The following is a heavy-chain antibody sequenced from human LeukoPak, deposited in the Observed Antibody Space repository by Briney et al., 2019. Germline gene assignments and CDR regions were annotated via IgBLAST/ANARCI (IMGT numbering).Heavy chain of an antibody. Sequence: SETLSLTCAVYGGSFSGYNWSWIRQPPGKGLEWIGEINHSGSTNYNPSLKSRVTISVDTSKNQFSLKLTSVTAADTAVYYCARPLLADSYDSSGLAYWGQGTVVTVSS. CDR3: ARPLLADSYDSSGLAY. D-gene: IGHD3-22*01. CDR1: GGSFSGYN. J-gene: IGHJ4*02. CDR2: INHSGST. V-gene: IGHV4-34*01.